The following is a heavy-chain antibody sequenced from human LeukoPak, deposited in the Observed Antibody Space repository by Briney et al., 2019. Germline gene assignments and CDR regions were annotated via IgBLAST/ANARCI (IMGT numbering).Heavy chain of an antibody. Sequence: SETLSLTCTVSGASISSYYWSWIRQPPGKGLEWIASRHYRGTTNYNPSLESRVTISVDTSRKQFSLKLSSVTAADTAVYYCARGLSAIVYWGQGTLVTVSS. CDR1: GASISSYY. CDR3: ARGLSAIVY. J-gene: IGHJ4*02. D-gene: IGHD2-15*01. CDR2: RHYRGTT. V-gene: IGHV4-59*01.